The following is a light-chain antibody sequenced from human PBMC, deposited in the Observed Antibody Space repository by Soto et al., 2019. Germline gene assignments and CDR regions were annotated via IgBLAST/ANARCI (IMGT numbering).Light chain of an antibody. V-gene: IGLV4-60*03. CDR1: SVHSSYI. J-gene: IGLJ3*02. CDR3: ETWDSNTRV. CDR2: LERSGNY. Sequence: QSVLTQSSSASASLESSVKLTCTLSSVHSSYIIAWHQQQPGKAPRYLMKLERSGNYNKGSGVPDRFSGSSSGADRYLTISNLQSEDEADYYCETWDSNTRVFGGGTKLTVL.